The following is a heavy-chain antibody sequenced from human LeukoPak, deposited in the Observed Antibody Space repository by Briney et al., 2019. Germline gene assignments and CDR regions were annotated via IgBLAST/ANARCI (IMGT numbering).Heavy chain of an antibody. CDR3: AKDFVVVPGNVNYFDY. D-gene: IGHD2-21*02. CDR1: GFTFSNYG. CDR2: IRFDGSNK. V-gene: IGHV3-30*02. Sequence: QPGGSLRLSCAASGFTFSNYGVHWVRQAPGKGLEWVSFIRFDGSNKYYADSVKGRFTTSRDNSKNTLYVQMKSLRAENTAVYYCAKDFVVVPGNVNYFDYWGQGTLVTVSS. J-gene: IGHJ4*02.